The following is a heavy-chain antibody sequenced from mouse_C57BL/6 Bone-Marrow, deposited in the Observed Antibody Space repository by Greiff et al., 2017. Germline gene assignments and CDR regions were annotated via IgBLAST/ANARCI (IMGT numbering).Heavy chain of an antibody. CDR2: IHPNSGST. CDR1: GYTFTSYW. D-gene: IGHD2-4*01. Sequence: QVHVKQSGAELVKPGASVKLSCKASGYTFTSYWMHWVKQRPGQGLEWIGMIHPNSGSTNYNEKFKSKATLTVDKSSSTAYMQLSSLTSEDSAVYYCARSADYDDFDYWGQGTTLTVSS. V-gene: IGHV1-64*01. CDR3: ARSADYDDFDY. J-gene: IGHJ2*01.